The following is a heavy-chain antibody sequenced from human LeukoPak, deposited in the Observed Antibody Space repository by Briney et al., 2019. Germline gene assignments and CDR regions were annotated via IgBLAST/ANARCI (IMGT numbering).Heavy chain of an antibody. CDR2: LLGSGST. Sequence: SETLSLTCTVSGGSISNYYWNWIRQPAGKGLEWIGRLLGSGSTDYNPSLKSRVTMSVDTSKNQFSLKLISVTTADTAVYYCARERVFQNRKSQPTQYINDSSGTWGQGTLVTVSS. D-gene: IGHD3-22*01. J-gene: IGHJ4*02. V-gene: IGHV4-4*07. CDR3: ARERVFQNRKSQPTQYINDSSGT. CDR1: GGSISNYY.